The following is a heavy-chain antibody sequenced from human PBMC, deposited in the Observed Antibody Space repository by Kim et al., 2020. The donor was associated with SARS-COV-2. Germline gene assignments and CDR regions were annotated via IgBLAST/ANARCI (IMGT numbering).Heavy chain of an antibody. D-gene: IGHD2-15*01. Sequence: SETLSLTCSVSGGSISSYYWSWIRQPPGKGLEWIGYIYDYGSANYIPSLRSRVTISVDTSRSQFSLKLRSVTAADTAVYYCVGSGAGGRTYWGQGTLVTGSS. CDR1: GGSISSYY. CDR2: IYDYGSA. J-gene: IGHJ4*02. CDR3: VGSGAGGRTY. V-gene: IGHV4-4*09.